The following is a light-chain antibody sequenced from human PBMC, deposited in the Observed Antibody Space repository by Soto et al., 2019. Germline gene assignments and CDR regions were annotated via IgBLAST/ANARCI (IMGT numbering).Light chain of an antibody. V-gene: IGKV1-5*03. J-gene: IGKJ1*01. CDR2: KAS. CDR3: QQYNDYSWT. Sequence: IQMTQSPSTLSASVGDRVAITCRASQSIGIWLAWYQKKPGKAPRFLIYKASTLQTGVPSWFSGSVSGTEFTLTISSLQPDDFATYYCQQYNDYSWTFGQGTNVEIK. CDR1: QSIGIW.